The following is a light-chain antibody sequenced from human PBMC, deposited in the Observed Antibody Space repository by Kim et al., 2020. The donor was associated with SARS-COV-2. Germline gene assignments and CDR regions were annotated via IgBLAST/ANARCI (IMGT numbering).Light chain of an antibody. CDR3: QQRRDWPLT. V-gene: IGKV3-11*01. Sequence: LAPGEGASPSCRASQSISNRLAWSEPKPGQAPTLLICDATNRATGIPARFSGSGSGTDFTLTISSLEPEDFAVYYCQQRRDWPLTFGGGTKVDIK. CDR1: QSISNR. CDR2: DAT. J-gene: IGKJ4*01.